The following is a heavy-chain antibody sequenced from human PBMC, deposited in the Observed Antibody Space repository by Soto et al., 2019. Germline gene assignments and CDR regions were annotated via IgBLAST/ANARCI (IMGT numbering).Heavy chain of an antibody. J-gene: IGHJ4*02. CDR3: ASGGSGSYPY. D-gene: IGHD3-10*01. V-gene: IGHV1-2*02. CDR1: GYTFTVYY. CDR2: INPNSGGT. Sequence: ASVKVSCKASGYTFTVYYMHCVLQAPGQGLEGMGWINPNSGGTNYAQKFQGRVTMTRDTSISTAYMELSRLRSDDTAVYYCASGGSGSYPYWGQGTLVTVSS.